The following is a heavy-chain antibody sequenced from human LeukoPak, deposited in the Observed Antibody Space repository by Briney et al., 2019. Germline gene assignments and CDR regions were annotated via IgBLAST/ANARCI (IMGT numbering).Heavy chain of an antibody. D-gene: IGHD3-16*01. CDR3: ARHGLYQDYGY. CDR2: VYYSGST. V-gene: IGHV4-4*02. Sequence: SETLSLTCAASGGSISSSNWWSWVRQPPGQGLEWIGNVYYSGSTHYNPSLKSRVTISLDMSKNQFSLRLTSVTAADTAIYYCARHGLYQDYGYWGQGILVTVSS. CDR1: GGSISSSNW. J-gene: IGHJ4*02.